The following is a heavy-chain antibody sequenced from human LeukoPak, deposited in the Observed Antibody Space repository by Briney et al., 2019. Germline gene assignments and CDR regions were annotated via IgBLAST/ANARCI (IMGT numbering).Heavy chain of an antibody. CDR2: ISAYNGNT. CDR3: ARDLGWRDSSGSSDY. J-gene: IGHJ4*02. V-gene: IGHV1-18*01. Sequence: ASVKVSCKASGYTFTSFGISWVRQAPGQGLEWMGWISAYNGNTNYAQKLQGRVTMTTDTSTSTAYMELRSLRSDDTAVYYCARDLGWRDSSGSSDYWGQGTLVTVSS. CDR1: GYTFTSFG. D-gene: IGHD3-22*01.